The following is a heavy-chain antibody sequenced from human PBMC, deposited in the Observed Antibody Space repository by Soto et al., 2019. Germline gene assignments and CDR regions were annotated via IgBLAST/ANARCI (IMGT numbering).Heavy chain of an antibody. Sequence: EVQLMESGGGLVQHGGSLRLSCAASGFTVSSYAMSWVRQAPGKGLEWVSVITGSGSTTYYADSVKGRFTISRDNSKNTLYLQMNSLRAEDTAVYYCARRGGALGYWGQGTLVTVSS. J-gene: IGHJ4*02. V-gene: IGHV3-23*01. CDR3: ARRGGALGY. D-gene: IGHD3-16*01. CDR2: ITGSGSTT. CDR1: GFTVSSYA.